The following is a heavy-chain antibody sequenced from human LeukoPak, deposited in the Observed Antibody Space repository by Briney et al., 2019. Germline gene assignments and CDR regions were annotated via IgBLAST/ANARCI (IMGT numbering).Heavy chain of an antibody. CDR1: GFTFSSYS. Sequence: GGSLRLSCAASGFTFSSYSMNWVRQAPGKGLEWVSSISSSSSYIYYADSVKGRFTISRDNAKNSLYLQMNSLRAEDTALYYCAKDSRDYYNVIDYWGQGTLVTVSS. D-gene: IGHD3-10*01. V-gene: IGHV3-21*04. J-gene: IGHJ4*02. CDR2: ISSSSSYI. CDR3: AKDSRDYYNVIDY.